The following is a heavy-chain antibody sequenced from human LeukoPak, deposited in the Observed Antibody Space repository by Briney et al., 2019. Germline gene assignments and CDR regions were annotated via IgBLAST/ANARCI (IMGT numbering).Heavy chain of an antibody. D-gene: IGHD5-12*01. Sequence: ASVKVSCKASGYTFTSYDINWVRQATGQGLEWMGWMNPNSGNTGYAQKFQGRVTITADESTSTAYMELSSLRSEDTAVYYCARSGYGYRDKRNNWFDPWGQGTLVTVSS. CDR1: GYTFTSYD. J-gene: IGHJ5*02. V-gene: IGHV1-8*01. CDR3: ARSGYGYRDKRNNWFDP. CDR2: MNPNSGNT.